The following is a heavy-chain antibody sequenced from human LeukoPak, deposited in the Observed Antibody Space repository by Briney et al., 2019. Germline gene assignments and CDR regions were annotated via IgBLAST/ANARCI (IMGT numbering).Heavy chain of an antibody. J-gene: IGHJ6*03. V-gene: IGHV3-21*04. CDR1: GLTFSNYS. D-gene: IGHD2-15*01. CDR2: ISSSGSYI. Sequence: GGSLRLSCAASGLTFSNYSMNWVRQAPGKGLEWVSSISSSGSYIYYAGSVKGRFTISRDNAKNSLYLQMNSLRAEDTAVYYCARVLRYCSGGNCYSGGLGYMDVWGKGTTVTISS. CDR3: ARVLRYCSGGNCYSGGLGYMDV.